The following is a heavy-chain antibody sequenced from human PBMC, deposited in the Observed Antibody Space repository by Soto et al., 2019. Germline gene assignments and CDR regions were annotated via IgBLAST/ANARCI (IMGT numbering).Heavy chain of an antibody. Sequence: EVQLLDSGGGLVQPGGSLRLSCAASGFTFSSYAMSWVRQSPGQGLEWVSTISGSGGSAYYADSMKGRLTISRDNSKNTVYVTIISLSAEDTAVYYCAKEGSRGWCFFDYWGQGTLVTVSS. V-gene: IGHV3-23*01. J-gene: IGHJ4*02. D-gene: IGHD6-19*01. CDR3: AKEGSRGWCFFDY. CDR1: GFTFSSYA. CDR2: ISGSGGSA.